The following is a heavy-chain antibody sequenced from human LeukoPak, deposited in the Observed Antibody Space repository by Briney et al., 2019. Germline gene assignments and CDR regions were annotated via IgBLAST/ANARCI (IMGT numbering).Heavy chain of an antibody. J-gene: IGHJ4*02. CDR1: GGSISSGGYY. CDR2: IYYSGTT. V-gene: IGHV4-31*03. Sequence: PSQTLSLTCTVSGGSISSGGYYWSWIRQHPGKGLEWIGYIYYSGTTYYSSSLKSRVIISVDTSKNQFSLKLSSVTATDTAVYYCARHEAQDFDYWGQGTLVTVSS. CDR3: ARHEAQDFDY.